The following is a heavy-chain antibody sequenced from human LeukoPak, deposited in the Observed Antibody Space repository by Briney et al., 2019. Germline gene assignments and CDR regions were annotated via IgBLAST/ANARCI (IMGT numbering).Heavy chain of an antibody. CDR3: AREMITFGGVIVGDGY. V-gene: IGHV1-2*06. Sequence: GASVNVSCKASGYTFTSYYMHWVRQAPGQGLEWMGRINPNSGGTNYAQKFQGRVTMTRDTSISTAYMELSRLRSDDTAVYYCAREMITFGGVIVGDGYWGQGTLVTVSS. D-gene: IGHD3-16*02. CDR2: INPNSGGT. J-gene: IGHJ4*02. CDR1: GYTFTSYY.